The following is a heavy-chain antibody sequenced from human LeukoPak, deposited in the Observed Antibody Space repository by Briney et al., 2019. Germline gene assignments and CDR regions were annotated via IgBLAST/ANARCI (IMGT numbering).Heavy chain of an antibody. J-gene: IGHJ4*02. D-gene: IGHD4-17*01. CDR2: IYSGGST. V-gene: IGHV3-66*01. CDR3: ARTDYGDAYYFDY. CDR1: GFTFSSYA. Sequence: PGGSLRLSCAASGFTFSSYAMSWVRQAPGKGLEWVSVIYSGGSTYYADSVKGRFTISRDNSKNTLYLQMNSLRAEDTAVYYCARTDYGDAYYFDYWGQGTLVTVSS.